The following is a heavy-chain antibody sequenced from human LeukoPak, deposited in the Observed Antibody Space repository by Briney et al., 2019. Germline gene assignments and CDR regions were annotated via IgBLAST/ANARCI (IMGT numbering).Heavy chain of an antibody. CDR2: IWYDGSNK. D-gene: IGHD6-19*01. CDR3: ARAVAVETSFDY. Sequence: PGGSLRLSCEASGFTFSSYGMHWVRQAPGQGLEWVAVIWYDGSNKYYADSVKGRFTISRDNSKNTLYLQMNSLRAEDTAVYYCARAVAVETSFDYWGQGTLVTVSS. V-gene: IGHV3-33*01. CDR1: GFTFSSYG. J-gene: IGHJ4*02.